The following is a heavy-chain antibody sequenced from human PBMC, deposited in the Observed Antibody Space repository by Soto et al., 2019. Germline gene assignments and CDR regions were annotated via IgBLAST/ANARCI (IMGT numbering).Heavy chain of an antibody. CDR1: GFTLSEFY. J-gene: IGHJ6*02. CDR3: ARTKAGRAYDFYGLDV. Sequence: KTGGSLRLSCAASGFTLSEFYMSWVRQAPDKGLEWISYVTPSGTTVFYAASVNGRFTVSRDKAKNSLFLQMNSLRADDTAVYYCARTKAGRAYDFYGLDVWGQGTTVTVSS. V-gene: IGHV3-11*01. D-gene: IGHD3-3*01. CDR2: VTPSGTTV.